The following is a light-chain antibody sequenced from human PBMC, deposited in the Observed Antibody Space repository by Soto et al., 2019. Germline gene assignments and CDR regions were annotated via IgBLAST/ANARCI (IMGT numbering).Light chain of an antibody. CDR3: QSYDSSLSGV. Sequence: QSVLTQPPSVSGAPGQRVTISCTGSSSNIGAGYDVHWYQQFPGTAPKLLIYGNSNRPSGVPDRFSGSKFGTSASLAITGLQAEDEADYYCQSYDSSLSGVFGSGTKLTVL. CDR2: GNS. V-gene: IGLV1-40*01. CDR1: SSNIGAGYD. J-gene: IGLJ1*01.